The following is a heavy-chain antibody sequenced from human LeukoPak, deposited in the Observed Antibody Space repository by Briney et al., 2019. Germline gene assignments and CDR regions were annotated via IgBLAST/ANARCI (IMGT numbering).Heavy chain of an antibody. J-gene: IGHJ4*02. CDR2: IYYSGST. CDR3: ARGREYQLLFDY. CDR1: GGSISSYY. D-gene: IGHD2-2*01. Sequence: SETLSLTCTVSGGSISSYYWSWIRQPPGKGLEWIGYIYYSGSTNYNPSLKSRVTISVDTSKNQFSLKLSSVTAADTAVYYCARGREYQLLFDYWGQGTLVTVSP. V-gene: IGHV4-59*01.